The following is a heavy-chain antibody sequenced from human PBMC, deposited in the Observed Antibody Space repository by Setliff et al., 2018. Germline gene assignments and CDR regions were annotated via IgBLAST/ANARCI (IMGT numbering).Heavy chain of an antibody. CDR1: GDFMSSHLYF. D-gene: IGHD1-26*01. J-gene: IGHJ4*02. Sequence: SETLSLTCSVSGDFMSSHLYFWSWIRQPAGKGLEWIGDIYIRGIINYNPSLKIRTTISIDTSKAQFSLILSSVTAADTAMYFCARGRVDSGSYNDLGYFDDWGKGTLVTVSS. CDR3: ARGRVDSGSYNDLGYFDD. V-gene: IGHV4-61*09. CDR2: IYIRGII.